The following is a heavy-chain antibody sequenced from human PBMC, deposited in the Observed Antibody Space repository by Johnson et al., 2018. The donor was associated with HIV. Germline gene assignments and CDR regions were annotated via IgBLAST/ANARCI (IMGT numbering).Heavy chain of an antibody. CDR1: GFTFSNYA. CDR2: LSYDGGNK. V-gene: IGHV3-30-3*02. D-gene: IGHD3-10*01. Sequence: QVQLVESGGGLVQPGGSLRLSCAASGFTFSNYAMHWVRQAPGKGLEWVAVLSYDGGNKYYADSVKGRFTISRDNSKNTLYLQMNSLRAEDTAVYYWEKRLALLLFGASDAFDIWGQGTMVTVSS. CDR3: EKRLALLLFGASDAFDI. J-gene: IGHJ3*02.